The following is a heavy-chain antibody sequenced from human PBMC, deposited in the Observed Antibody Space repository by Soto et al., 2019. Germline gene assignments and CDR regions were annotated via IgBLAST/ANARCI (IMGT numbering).Heavy chain of an antibody. CDR2: ISNDGSIT. V-gene: IGHV3-74*01. CDR3: AKDSIVLMVYASNDAFDI. Sequence: PGGSLRLSCEASGFIFSNYWMHWVRQTPGTGLVWVSRISNDGSITNYADSVKGRFTISRDNAKNTLYLQMNSLRAEDTAVYYCAKDSIVLMVYASNDAFDIWGQGTMVTVSS. J-gene: IGHJ3*02. D-gene: IGHD2-8*01. CDR1: GFIFSNYW.